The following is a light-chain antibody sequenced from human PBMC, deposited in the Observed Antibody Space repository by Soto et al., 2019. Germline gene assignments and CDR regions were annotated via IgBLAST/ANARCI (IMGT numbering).Light chain of an antibody. CDR2: GAS. CDR3: QQKGSSPLT. J-gene: IGKJ4*01. Sequence: EIVLTQSPGTLSLSPGERATLSCRASQSVSSTYLAWYQQKPGQAPRLLIYGASSRATGIPDRFSGSGSGTDFTLTISRLEPEDFAVYYCQQKGSSPLTFGGGTKVDIK. CDR1: QSVSSTY. V-gene: IGKV3-20*01.